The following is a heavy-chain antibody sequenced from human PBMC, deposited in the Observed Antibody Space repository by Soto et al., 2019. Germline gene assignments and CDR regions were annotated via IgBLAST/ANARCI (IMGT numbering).Heavy chain of an antibody. CDR1: GFSLSNAGMG. CDR3: ARVIGSYWTGYFGMDV. Sequence: QVTLKESGPVVVKPTETLTLTCTVSGFSLSNAGMGVSWIRQPPGKALEWLAHIFPNDEDSLSTPLQSRFTISTDTSKSQVVLTISNLDPEDTATYYCARVIGSYWTGYFGMDVWGQGTTVTVSS. J-gene: IGHJ6*02. V-gene: IGHV2-26*01. CDR2: IFPNDED. D-gene: IGHD1-26*01.